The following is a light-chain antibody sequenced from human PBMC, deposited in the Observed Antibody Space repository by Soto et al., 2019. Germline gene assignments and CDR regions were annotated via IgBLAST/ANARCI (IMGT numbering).Light chain of an antibody. V-gene: IGKV3-15*01. CDR3: QQYNNWPYT. CDR2: GAS. Sequence: EIVMTQSPATLSVSPGERDTLSCRASQSVSSNLAWYQQKPGQAPRLLIYGASTRATGIPARFSGSGSGTEFTLTISSLQSEYFAVYYCQQYNNWPYTFGQGTKLEIK. J-gene: IGKJ2*01. CDR1: QSVSSN.